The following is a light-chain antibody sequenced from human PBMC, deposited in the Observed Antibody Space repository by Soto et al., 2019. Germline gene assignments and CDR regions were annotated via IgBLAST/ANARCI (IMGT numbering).Light chain of an antibody. V-gene: IGLV2-14*01. J-gene: IGLJ1*01. CDR1: NSDVGAYNY. CDR3: SSYTSSSTYV. CDR2: EVS. Sequence: QSALTQPASVSGSPGQSITISCTGTNSDVGAYNYVSWYQQHPDKAPKLMIYEVSNRPSGVSNRFSGSKSGNTASLTISGLQAEDEADYYCSSYTSSSTYVFGTGTKVTVL.